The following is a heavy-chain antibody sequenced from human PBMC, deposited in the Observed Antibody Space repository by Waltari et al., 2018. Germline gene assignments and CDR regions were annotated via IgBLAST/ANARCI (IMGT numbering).Heavy chain of an antibody. Sequence: ELQLVESGGGLVQPGRSLRLSCRASGFTLGEYVMSWIRQAPGKGLELVSFIRTKAFGETAEYAASVEGRFTISRDDSNNIAYLYMNNLKTEDTAVYYCTRDFWREIDYWGQGTLVTVSS. CDR3: TRDFWREIDY. CDR2: IRTKAFGETA. J-gene: IGHJ4*02. CDR1: GFTLGEYV. V-gene: IGHV3-49*03. D-gene: IGHD3-3*01.